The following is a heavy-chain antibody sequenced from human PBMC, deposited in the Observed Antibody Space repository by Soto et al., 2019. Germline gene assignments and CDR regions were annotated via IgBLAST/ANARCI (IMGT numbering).Heavy chain of an antibody. CDR2: IYYSGST. J-gene: IGHJ4*02. Sequence: PEAFCLTWTVSGGFISSYYWGWSRQPPGKALEWIGYIYYSGSTNYNPSLKSRVTISVDTSKNQFSLKLSSVTAADTAVYYCPSRWGGEVECWGQGTLVPVS. CDR3: PSRWGGEVEC. CDR1: GGFISSYY. V-gene: IGHV4-59*08. D-gene: IGHD3-16*01.